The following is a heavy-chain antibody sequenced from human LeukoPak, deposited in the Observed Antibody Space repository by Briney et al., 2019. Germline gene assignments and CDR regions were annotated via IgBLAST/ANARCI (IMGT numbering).Heavy chain of an antibody. Sequence: PGGSLRLSCAASGFTFSSYEVNWVRQAPGKGLEWVSYISSSGKTISYADSVKGRFTISRDNAKNSLYLHMNRLRGEDTAVYFCARGGSGSYHYYMDVWGKGTTVTVSS. CDR3: ARGGSGSYHYYMDV. CDR1: GFTFSSYE. D-gene: IGHD3-22*01. V-gene: IGHV3-48*03. CDR2: ISSSGKTI. J-gene: IGHJ6*03.